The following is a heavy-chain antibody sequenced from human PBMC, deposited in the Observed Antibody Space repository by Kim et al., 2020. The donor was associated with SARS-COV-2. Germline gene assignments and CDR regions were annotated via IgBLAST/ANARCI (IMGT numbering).Heavy chain of an antibody. CDR1: GFTFSSYA. V-gene: IGHV3-23*03. D-gene: IGHD6-19*01. CDR3: AKGRAELLGIAVAGIGPGGMDV. Sequence: GGSLRLSCAASGFTFSSYAMSWVRQAPGKGLEWVSVIYSGGSSTYYADSVKGRFTISRDNSKNTLYLQMNSLRAEDTAVYYCAKGRAELLGIAVAGIGPGGMDVWGQGTTVTVSS. CDR2: IYSGGSST. J-gene: IGHJ6*02.